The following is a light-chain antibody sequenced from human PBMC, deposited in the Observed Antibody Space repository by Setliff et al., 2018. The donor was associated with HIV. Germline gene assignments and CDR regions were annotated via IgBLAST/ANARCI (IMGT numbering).Light chain of an antibody. CDR2: DAS. CDR3: CSYAGSYTFV. Sequence: QSAPTQPRSVSGSPGQSVTISCTGTSSDVGGYNYVSWYQQHPGKAPKLMISDASKRPSGVPDRFSGSKSGNTASLTISGLQAEDEADYYCCSYAGSYTFVFGTGTKVTVL. J-gene: IGLJ1*01. V-gene: IGLV2-11*01. CDR1: SSDVGGYNY.